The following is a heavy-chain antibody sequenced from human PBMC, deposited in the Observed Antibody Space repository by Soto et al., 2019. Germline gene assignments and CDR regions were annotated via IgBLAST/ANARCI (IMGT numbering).Heavy chain of an antibody. V-gene: IGHV3-33*01. CDR1: GFTFSSYG. D-gene: IGHD3-22*01. CDR3: ARDSHDSSGSTDY. J-gene: IGHJ4*02. CDR2: IWYDGSNK. Sequence: GGSLRLSCAASGFTFSSYGMHWVRQAPGKGLEWVAVIWYDGSNKYYADSVKGRFTISRDNSKNTLYLQMNSLRAEDTAVYYCARDSHDSSGSTDYWGQGTLVTVSS.